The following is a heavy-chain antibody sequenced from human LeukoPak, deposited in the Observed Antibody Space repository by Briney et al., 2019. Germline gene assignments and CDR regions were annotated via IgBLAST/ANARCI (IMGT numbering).Heavy chain of an antibody. J-gene: IGHJ5*02. CDR1: GGSVTNANYH. CDR3: ARDAPYGSQPYSYFEP. D-gene: IGHD3-10*01. Sequence: TSETLSLTCTESGGSVTNANYHWNWLRQHPGKGLEWIGHINFSGNAYNPSLKSRVTMSLDTSNNRVYLKLSSVTAADTAVYFCARDAPYGSQPYSYFEPWGPGSMVIVSS. V-gene: IGHV4-31*03. CDR2: INFSGN.